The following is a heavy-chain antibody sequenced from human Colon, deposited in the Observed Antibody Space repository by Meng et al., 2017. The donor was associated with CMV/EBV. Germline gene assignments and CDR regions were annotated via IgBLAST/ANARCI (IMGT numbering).Heavy chain of an antibody. D-gene: IGHD2-2*02. V-gene: IGHV3-30*04. CDR3: ASSYGDIVVVPAAIN. CDR1: GFIFSNYP. J-gene: IGHJ4*02. Sequence: GESLKISCAASGFIFSNYPIHWVRQAPGKGLEWVAVISFDGGDTYYADSVKGRFTISRDNSKNTLYLQMNSLRAEDTAVYYCASSYGDIVVVPAAINWGQGTLVTVSS. CDR2: ISFDGGDT.